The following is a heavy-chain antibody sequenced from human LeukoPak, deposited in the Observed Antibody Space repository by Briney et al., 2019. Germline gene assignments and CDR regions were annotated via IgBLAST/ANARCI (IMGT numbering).Heavy chain of an antibody. V-gene: IGHV1-18*04. J-gene: IGHJ4*02. CDR2: ISTYNGNT. CDR1: GYTFTGHY. Sequence: ASVKVSCKASGYTFTGHYMHWVRQAPGQGLEWMGWISTYNGNTNYAQKFQGRVTMTTDTSTSTAYMELRSLRSDDTAVYYCARDPTEDFWSGFYSYFDFWGQGTLVTVSS. D-gene: IGHD3-3*01. CDR3: ARDPTEDFWSGFYSYFDF.